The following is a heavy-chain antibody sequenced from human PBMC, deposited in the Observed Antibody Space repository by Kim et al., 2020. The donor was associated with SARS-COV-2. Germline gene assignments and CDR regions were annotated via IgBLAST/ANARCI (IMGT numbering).Heavy chain of an antibody. J-gene: IGHJ4*02. Sequence: SETLSLTCAVYGGSFSGYYWSWIRQLPGKGLEWIGEINHSGSTNYNPSLKSRVTISVDTSKNQFSLKLSSVTAADTAAYYCARIRDWNDADYWGQGTLVT. V-gene: IGHV4-34*01. D-gene: IGHD1-1*01. CDR1: GGSFSGYY. CDR3: ARIRDWNDADY. CDR2: INHSGST.